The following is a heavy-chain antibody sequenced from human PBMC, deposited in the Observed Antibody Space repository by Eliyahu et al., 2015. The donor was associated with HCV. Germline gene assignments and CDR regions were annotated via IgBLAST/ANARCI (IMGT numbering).Heavy chain of an antibody. CDR2: INHSGST. Sequence: QVQLQQWGTGLLKPSETLSLTCAVYGGSFSGYYWTWIRQPPEEGLEWIGEINHSGSTNYNPSLKSRVTISIDTPKNQFSLKLNSVTAADTAVYYCARRDYDFWSGYYSRFDPWGLGTLVTVSS. J-gene: IGHJ5*02. CDR1: GGSFSGYY. V-gene: IGHV4-34*01. CDR3: ARRDYDFWSGYYSRFDP. D-gene: IGHD3-3*01.